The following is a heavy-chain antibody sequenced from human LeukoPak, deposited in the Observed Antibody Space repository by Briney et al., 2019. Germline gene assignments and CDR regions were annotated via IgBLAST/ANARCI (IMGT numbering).Heavy chain of an antibody. V-gene: IGHV1-46*01. CDR3: ARGGSGYDLFDY. J-gene: IGHJ4*02. D-gene: IGHD5-12*01. CDR2: INPSGGST. Sequence: MGIINPSGGSTSYAQKFQGRVTMTRDTSTSTVYMELSSLRSEDTAVYYCARGGSGYDLFDYWGQGTLVTVSS.